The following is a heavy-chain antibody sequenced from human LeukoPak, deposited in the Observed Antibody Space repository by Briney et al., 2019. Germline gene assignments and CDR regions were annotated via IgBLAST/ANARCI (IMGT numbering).Heavy chain of an antibody. CDR3: VRHWVHDFGGSDWYFDL. V-gene: IGHV4-59*08. Sequence: SETLSLTCTVSGDSLSRSSWSWIRQSPGGGLEWIGYMFYGGTTNHNPSLEGRVTMSMVTSKDQFSLSLSSVTAADTAAYFCVRHWVHDFGGSDWYFDLWGRGTLVTVSS. J-gene: IGHJ2*01. CDR2: MFYGGTT. D-gene: IGHD4-23*01. CDR1: GDSLSRSS.